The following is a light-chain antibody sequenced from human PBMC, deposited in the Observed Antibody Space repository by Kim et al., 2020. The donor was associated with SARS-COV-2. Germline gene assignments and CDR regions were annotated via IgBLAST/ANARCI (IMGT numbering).Light chain of an antibody. Sequence: EIVMTQSPAPLSVSPGERATLSCRVSQTVSSNLAWYQQKPGQAPRLLIYAASTRATDIPARFSGSGSGTEFTLTISSLQSEDFAVYYCQQYNNWPYTFGQGTKLEI. CDR1: QTVSSN. V-gene: IGKV3-15*01. CDR3: QQYNNWPYT. J-gene: IGKJ2*01. CDR2: AAS.